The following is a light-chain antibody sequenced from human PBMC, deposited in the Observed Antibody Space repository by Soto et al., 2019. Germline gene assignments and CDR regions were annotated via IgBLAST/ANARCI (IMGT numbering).Light chain of an antibody. Sequence: EIVTTQSPATLSVSPGERATLSCRASQSVGSNLAWYQQKPGQAPRLLMYGASIRATSTPARFSGSGSGTEFTLIISSLQSEDFAAYYCQHYNDWPPWTFGQGTKVEV. J-gene: IGKJ1*01. CDR1: QSVGSN. CDR2: GAS. CDR3: QHYNDWPPWT. V-gene: IGKV3-15*01.